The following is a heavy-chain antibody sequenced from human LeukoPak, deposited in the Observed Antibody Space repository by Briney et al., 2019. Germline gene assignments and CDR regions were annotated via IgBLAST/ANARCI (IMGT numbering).Heavy chain of an antibody. Sequence: GALRLSCTASGFPFIEYSMNWVRQAPGKGLEWVSSISSSSSYIYYADSVKGRFAISRDNAKNSLYLQMNSLRAEDTAVYYCAGESPDYWGQGTLVTVSS. V-gene: IGHV3-21*01. J-gene: IGHJ4*02. CDR1: GFPFIEYS. CDR2: ISSSSSYI. CDR3: AGESPDY.